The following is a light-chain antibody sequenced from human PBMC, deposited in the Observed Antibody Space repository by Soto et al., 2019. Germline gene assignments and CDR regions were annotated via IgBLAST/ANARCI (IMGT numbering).Light chain of an antibody. CDR1: QSVSSN. Sequence: EIVMTQSPATLSVSPGERATLSCRASQSVSSNLAWYQQKPGQAPRLLIYGASTRATGIPARFSGSGSGTEFTLTISSLQSEDFAVYYCQPYNNWLRTFGQGTKVEIK. V-gene: IGKV3-15*01. CDR2: GAS. CDR3: QPYNNWLRT. J-gene: IGKJ1*01.